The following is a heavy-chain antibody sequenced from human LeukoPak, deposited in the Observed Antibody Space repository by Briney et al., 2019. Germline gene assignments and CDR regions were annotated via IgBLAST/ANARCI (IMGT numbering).Heavy chain of an antibody. CDR3: ARGTVGGLFGGGSYSFDY. V-gene: IGHV4-30-2*01. J-gene: IGHJ4*02. D-gene: IGHD1-26*01. CDR2: IYHSGST. CDR1: GGSISSGGYS. Sequence: SETLSLTCAVSGGSISSGGYSWSWIRQPPGKGLEWIGYIYHSGSTYYNPSLKSRVTISVDRSKNQFSLKLSSVTAADTAVYYCARGTVGGLFGGGSYSFDYWGQGTLVTVSS.